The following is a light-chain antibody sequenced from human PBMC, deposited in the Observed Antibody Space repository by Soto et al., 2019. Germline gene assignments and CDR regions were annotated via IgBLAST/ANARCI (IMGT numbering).Light chain of an antibody. V-gene: IGKV3-20*01. CDR3: QQYGSSPNT. J-gene: IGKJ2*01. CDR2: GAS. CDR1: QSVSSNY. Sequence: EIVLTQSPGTLSLSPGERATLSCRASQSVSSNYLAWYQQKPGQAPRLLIYGASTRATGIPDRFSGSGSGTDFTLTISSLEPEDFAVYYCQQYGSSPNTFGQGTKLDIK.